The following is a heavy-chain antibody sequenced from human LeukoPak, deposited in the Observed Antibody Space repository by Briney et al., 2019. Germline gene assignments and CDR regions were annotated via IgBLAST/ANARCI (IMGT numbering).Heavy chain of an antibody. CDR1: GDSVSSKSAA. Sequence: SQTLSLTCAISGDSVSSKSAAWNWIRQSPARGLEWLGRTFYRSKWKNDYAASVKRRITINPDTSKNQFSLQRRSGTPEDTAVYYCATSAPDPDFWGQGTLVTVSS. V-gene: IGHV6-1*01. D-gene: IGHD6-13*01. J-gene: IGHJ4*02. CDR3: ATSAPDPDF. CDR2: TFYRSKWKN.